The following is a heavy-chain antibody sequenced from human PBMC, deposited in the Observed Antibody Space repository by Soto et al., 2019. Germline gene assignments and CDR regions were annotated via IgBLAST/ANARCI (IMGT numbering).Heavy chain of an antibody. CDR2: ITPNSGGT. CDR1: GYTFTGYD. Sequence: QVQLVQSGAEVKKPGASVKVSCKASGYTFTGYDMHCVRQAPGQGLEWMGWITPNSGGTNYAQKVQGWVTMTRDTSISTAYMELSRLRSDDTAVYYCAYSRGEVGLNYYYYGMDVWGQGTTVTVSS. CDR3: AYSRGEVGLNYYYYGMDV. V-gene: IGHV1-2*04. J-gene: IGHJ6*02. D-gene: IGHD6-19*01.